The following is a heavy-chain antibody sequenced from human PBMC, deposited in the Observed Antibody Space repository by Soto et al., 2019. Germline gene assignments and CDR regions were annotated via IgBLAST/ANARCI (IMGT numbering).Heavy chain of an antibody. CDR3: ARGFPLEAAAGRGWGYYFDY. D-gene: IGHD6-13*01. CDR1: GGSISSYY. V-gene: IGHV4-59*01. Sequence: SETLSLTCTVSGGSISSYYWSWIRQPPGKGLEWIGYIYYSGSTNYNPSLKSRVTISVDTSKNQFSLKLSSVTAADTAVYYCARGFPLEAAAGRGWGYYFDYWGQGTLVTVSS. CDR2: IYYSGST. J-gene: IGHJ4*02.